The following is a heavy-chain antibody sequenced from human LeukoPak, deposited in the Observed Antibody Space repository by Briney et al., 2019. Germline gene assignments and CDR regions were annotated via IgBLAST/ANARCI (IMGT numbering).Heavy chain of an antibody. Sequence: PGGSLRLSCAASGFTFSSYSMNWVRQAPGKGLEWVSYISSSSSTIYYADSVKGRFTISRDNAKNSLYLQMNSLRAEDTAGYYCARGLDSGSGYDFDYWGQGTLVTVSS. V-gene: IGHV3-48*01. CDR2: ISSSSSTI. CDR1: GFTFSSYS. D-gene: IGHD5-12*01. CDR3: ARGLDSGSGYDFDY. J-gene: IGHJ4*02.